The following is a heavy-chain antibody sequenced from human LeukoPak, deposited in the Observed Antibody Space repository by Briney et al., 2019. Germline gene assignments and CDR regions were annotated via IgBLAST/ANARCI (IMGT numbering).Heavy chain of an antibody. D-gene: IGHD5-12*01. CDR1: GGSFSGYY. CDR3: ARILRSVVYYYYMDV. Sequence: SETLSLTCAVYGGSFSGYYWSWIRQPPGKGLEWIGEINHSGSTNYNPSLKSRVTISVDTSKNQFSLKLSSVTAADTAVYYCARILRSVVYYYYMDVWAKGPRSPSP. J-gene: IGHJ6*03. V-gene: IGHV4-34*01. CDR2: INHSGST.